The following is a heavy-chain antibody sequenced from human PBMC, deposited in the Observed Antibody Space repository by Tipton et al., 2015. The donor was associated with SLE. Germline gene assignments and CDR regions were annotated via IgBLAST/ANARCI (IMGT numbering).Heavy chain of an antibody. CDR1: GFTFSTYW. CDR3: GRGVYSEGSVGMDV. J-gene: IGHJ6*02. V-gene: IGHV3-23*01. Sequence: SLRLSCAASGFTFSTYWMSWVRQAPGKGLEWVSAIRGSGGVTCYADSVKGRFTISRDNAKNTLYLQMHSLRVDDTAVYYCGRGVYSEGSVGMDVWGQGTTVTVSS. CDR2: IRGSGGVT. D-gene: IGHD3-22*01.